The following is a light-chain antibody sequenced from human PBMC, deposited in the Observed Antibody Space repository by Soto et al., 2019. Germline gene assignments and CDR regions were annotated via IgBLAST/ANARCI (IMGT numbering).Light chain of an antibody. CDR2: DVN. V-gene: IGLV2-14*01. Sequence: QSALTQPASVSGSPGQSITISCTGTSSDVGDYNYVSWYQQHTGKAPKLMIYDVNTRPSGVSNRFSGSKSGNTASLTISGLQAEDEADYYCSSYTSSSTVFGGGTKLTVL. J-gene: IGLJ2*01. CDR1: SSDVGDYNY. CDR3: SSYTSSSTV.